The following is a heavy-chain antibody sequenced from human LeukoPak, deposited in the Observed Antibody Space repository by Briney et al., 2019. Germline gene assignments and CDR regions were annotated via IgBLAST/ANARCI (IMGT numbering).Heavy chain of an antibody. CDR1: GFTVSSNY. D-gene: IGHD6-19*01. Sequence: GGSLRLSCATSGFTVSSNYMSWVRQAPGKGLEWVSVIYDSGTTYYADSVKGRFLIFRDTSKNTVDLQMNSLRVEDTAVYYCAGRRSSGWHAYWGQGTLVTVSS. V-gene: IGHV3-53*01. J-gene: IGHJ4*02. CDR3: AGRRSSGWHAY. CDR2: IYDSGTT.